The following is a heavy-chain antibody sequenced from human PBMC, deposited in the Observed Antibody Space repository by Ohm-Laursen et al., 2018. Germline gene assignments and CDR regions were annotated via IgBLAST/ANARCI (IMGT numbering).Heavy chain of an antibody. J-gene: IGHJ5*02. D-gene: IGHD3-10*01. CDR1: GYSISSGYY. CDR3: ARAQNTMVRGVIPRPNWFDP. Sequence: PSDTLSLTCAVSGYSISSGYYWGWIRQPPGKGLEWIGTIYHSGSTNYNPSLKSRVTISVDTSKNQFSLKLSSVTAADTAVYYCARAQNTMVRGVIPRPNWFDPWGHGTLVTVSS. V-gene: IGHV4-38-2*01. CDR2: IYHSGST.